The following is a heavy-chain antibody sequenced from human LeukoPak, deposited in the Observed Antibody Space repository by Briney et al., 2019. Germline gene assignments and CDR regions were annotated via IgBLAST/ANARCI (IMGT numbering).Heavy chain of an antibody. Sequence: ASVKVSCKASGYTFTGYYMHWVRQAPGQGLEWMGWINPNSGGTNYAQKFQGRVTMTRDTSISTAYMELGSLRSDDTAVYYCATARDRNSVYSSLDYWGQGTLVTVSS. CDR2: INPNSGGT. CDR3: ATARDRNSVYSSLDY. V-gene: IGHV1-2*02. D-gene: IGHD5/OR15-5a*01. J-gene: IGHJ4*02. CDR1: GYTFTGYY.